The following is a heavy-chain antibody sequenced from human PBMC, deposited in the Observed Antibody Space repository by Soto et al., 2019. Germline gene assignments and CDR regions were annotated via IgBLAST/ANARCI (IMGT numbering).Heavy chain of an antibody. Sequence: GGSLRLSCAVSGFTFSSYGMHWVRQAPGKGLEWVAVIWYDGSNKYYADSVKGRFTISRDNSKNTLYLQMNSLRAEDTAVYYCARGPQQQLVPHYYYYGMDVWGQGTTVTVSS. CDR2: IWYDGSNK. V-gene: IGHV3-33*01. J-gene: IGHJ6*02. CDR3: ARGPQQQLVPHYYYYGMDV. D-gene: IGHD6-13*01. CDR1: GFTFSSYG.